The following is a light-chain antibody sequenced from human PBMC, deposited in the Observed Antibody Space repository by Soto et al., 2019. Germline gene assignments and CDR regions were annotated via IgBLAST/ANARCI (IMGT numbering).Light chain of an antibody. V-gene: IGLV1-44*01. J-gene: IGLJ2*01. CDR3: AAWDDSLNGYVV. CDR2: TNN. Sequence: QLVLTQPPSASGTPGQRVTISCSGTRSNIGSNTVNWYQQVPGSAPKLLIYTNNQRPSGVPDRFSGSKSGTSASLAISGLQSEDEADYYCAAWDDSLNGYVVFGGGTKLTVL. CDR1: RSNIGSNT.